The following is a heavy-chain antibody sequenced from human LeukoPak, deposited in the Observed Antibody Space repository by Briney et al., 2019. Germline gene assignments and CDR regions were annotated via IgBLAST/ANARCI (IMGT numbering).Heavy chain of an antibody. Sequence: GGSLRLSCAASGFTVSSNYMSWVRQAPGKGLEWVSVIYSGGSTYYADSVKGRFTISRDNSKNTLYLQMNSLRAEDTAVYYCARDRGYSGYDTDGMDVWGKGTTVTVSS. J-gene: IGHJ6*04. V-gene: IGHV3-53*01. CDR2: IYSGGST. CDR3: ARDRGYSGYDTDGMDV. CDR1: GFTVSSNY. D-gene: IGHD5-12*01.